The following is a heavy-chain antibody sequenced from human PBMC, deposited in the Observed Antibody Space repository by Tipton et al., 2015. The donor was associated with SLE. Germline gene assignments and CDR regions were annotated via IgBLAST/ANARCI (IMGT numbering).Heavy chain of an antibody. V-gene: IGHV3-30*02. Sequence: SLRLSCAASGFTFSSYGMHWVRQAPGKGLEWVAFIRYDGSNKYYADSVKGRFTISRDNAKNSLYLQMNSLRAEDTAVYYCARFLFWSGYFDYWGQGTLVTVSS. J-gene: IGHJ4*02. CDR2: IRYDGSNK. CDR3: ARFLFWSGYFDY. CDR1: GFTFSSYG. D-gene: IGHD3-3*01.